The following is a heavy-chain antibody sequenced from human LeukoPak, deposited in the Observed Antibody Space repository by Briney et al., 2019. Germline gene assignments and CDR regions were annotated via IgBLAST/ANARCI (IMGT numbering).Heavy chain of an antibody. CDR1: GYSISSGYF. J-gene: IGHJ3*02. V-gene: IGHV4-38-2*02. Sequence: SETLSLTCTVSGYSISSGYFWGWIRQPPGKGLEWIGSFYHSGITYYNPSLKSRVTISVEMSKNQFSLKLSSVTAADTAVYYCARVGIAVAGTDAFDIWGQGTMVTVSS. CDR3: ARVGIAVAGTDAFDI. D-gene: IGHD6-19*01. CDR2: FYHSGIT.